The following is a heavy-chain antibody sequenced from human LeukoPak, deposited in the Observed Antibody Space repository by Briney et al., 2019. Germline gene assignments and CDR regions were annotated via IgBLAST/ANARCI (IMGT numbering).Heavy chain of an antibody. V-gene: IGHV1-2*02. CDR3: ASGYCSSTSCPRSGDYYYYMDV. Sequence: GASVKVSCKASGYTFTGYYMHWVRQAPGEGLEWMGWINPNSGGTNYAQKFQGRVTMTRDTSISTAYMELSRLRSDDTAVYYCASGYCSSTSCPRSGDYYYYMDVWGKGTTVTVSS. D-gene: IGHD2-2*01. CDR1: GYTFTGYY. J-gene: IGHJ6*03. CDR2: INPNSGGT.